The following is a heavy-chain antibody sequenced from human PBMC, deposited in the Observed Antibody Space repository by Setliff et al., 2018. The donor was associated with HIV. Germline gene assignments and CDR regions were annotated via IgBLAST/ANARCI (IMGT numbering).Heavy chain of an antibody. CDR1: GYTFTGYY. CDR3: ARARVGYCSSTSCYGVYYFDY. D-gene: IGHD2-2*01. Sequence: ASVKVSCKASGYTFTGYYMHWVRQAPGQGLEWMGWINPNSGGTNYAQKFQGWVTMTRDTSISTAYMELSRLRSDDTAVYYCARARVGYCSSTSCYGVYYFDYWGQGTLVTAPQ. V-gene: IGHV1-2*04. J-gene: IGHJ4*02. CDR2: INPNSGGT.